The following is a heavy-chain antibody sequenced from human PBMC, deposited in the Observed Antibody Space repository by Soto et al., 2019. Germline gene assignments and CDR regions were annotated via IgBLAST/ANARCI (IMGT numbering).Heavy chain of an antibody. J-gene: IGHJ5*02. Sequence: WGSLRLSCTASGFTFSDSWMTCVRQAPWKGLEWVARIKPDESEKKYADSVKGRFSISRDNAKNSMYLQMDSLRGEDTAVYYCVRGGSNYASWGQGTLVTVSS. CDR2: IKPDESEK. CDR3: VRGGSNYAS. D-gene: IGHD4-4*01. V-gene: IGHV3-7*01. CDR1: GFTFSDSW.